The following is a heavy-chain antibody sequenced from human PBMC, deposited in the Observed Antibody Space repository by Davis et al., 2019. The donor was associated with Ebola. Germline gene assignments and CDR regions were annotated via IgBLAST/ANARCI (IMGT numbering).Heavy chain of an antibody. V-gene: IGHV3-15*01. CDR2: IKSIINGGTA. D-gene: IGHD3-10*02. CDR1: GFTFSGSA. CDR3: ICSQQPFDY. Sequence: GESLKISCAASGFTFSGSAMHWVRQAPGKGLEWVGRIKSIINGGTADYAAPVKGRFTISRDDSKNTAYLQMNSLKTEDTAVYYCICSQQPFDYWGQGTLVTVSS. J-gene: IGHJ4*02.